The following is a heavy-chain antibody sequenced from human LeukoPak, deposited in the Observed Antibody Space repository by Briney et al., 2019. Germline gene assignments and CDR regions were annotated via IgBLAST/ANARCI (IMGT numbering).Heavy chain of an antibody. V-gene: IGHV1-69*05. CDR3: ARGVGYVAARPLDY. CDR1: GGTFSSYA. D-gene: IGHD6-6*01. CDR2: IIPIFGTA. J-gene: IGHJ4*02. Sequence: GASVKVSCKASGGTFSSYAISWVRQAPGQGLEWMGGIIPIFGTANYAQKFQGRVTITTDESTSTAYMELSSLRSEDTAVYYCARGVGYVAARPLDYWGQGTLVTVSS.